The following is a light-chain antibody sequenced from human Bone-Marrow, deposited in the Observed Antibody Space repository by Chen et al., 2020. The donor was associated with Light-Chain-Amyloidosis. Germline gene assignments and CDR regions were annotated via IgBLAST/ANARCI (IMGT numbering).Light chain of an antibody. V-gene: IGKV1-39*01. CDR3: QQSYSMSSIT. CDR1: QRISNY. CDR2: AAS. J-gene: IGKJ5*01. Sequence: DIQMTQSPSFLSASVGDRVTITCRASQRISNYLNWYQQKPGKAPKLLIHAASTLQSGVPLRFSGSGSGTDFILTISSVQPEDFAIYYCQQSYSMSSITFGQGTRLEIK.